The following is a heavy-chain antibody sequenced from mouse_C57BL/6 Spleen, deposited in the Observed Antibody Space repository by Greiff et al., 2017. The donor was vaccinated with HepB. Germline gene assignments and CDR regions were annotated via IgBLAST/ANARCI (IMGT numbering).Heavy chain of an antibody. CDR2: IWTGGGT. D-gene: IGHD2-4*01. J-gene: IGHJ4*01. V-gene: IGHV2-9-1*01. CDR3: ARRYDYDDYAMDY. Sequence: VKLVESGPGLVAPSQSLSITCTVSGFSLTSYAISWVRQPPGKGLEWLGVIWTGGGTNYNSALKSRLSISKDNSKSQVFLKMNSLQTDDTARYYCARRYDYDDYAMDYWGQGTSVTVSS. CDR1: GFSLTSYA.